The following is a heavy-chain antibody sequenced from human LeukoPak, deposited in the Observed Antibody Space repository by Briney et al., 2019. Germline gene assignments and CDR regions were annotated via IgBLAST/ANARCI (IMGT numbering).Heavy chain of an antibody. CDR2: IYTSGST. D-gene: IGHD3-22*01. J-gene: IGHJ5*02. CDR3: ARDPLNYYDSSGYLS. V-gene: IGHV4-4*07. Sequence: PSETLSLTCTVSGGSISSYYWSWIRQPAGKGLKWIGRIYTSGSTNYNPSLKSRVTISVDTSKNQFSLKLSSVTAADTAVYYCARDPLNYYDSSGYLSWGQGTLVTVSS. CDR1: GGSISSYY.